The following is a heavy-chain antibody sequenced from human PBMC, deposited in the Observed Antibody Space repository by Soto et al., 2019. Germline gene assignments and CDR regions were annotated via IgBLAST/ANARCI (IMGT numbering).Heavy chain of an antibody. CDR1: GASIGSYY. D-gene: IGHD2-21*02. Sequence: SETLSLTCTVSGASIGSYYWSWIRQPPGKGLEWIGYIYYSGSTNYNPSLKSRVSISVDTSKNQFSLKLSSVTAADTAVYYCAREGSYCGGDCYSDYWGQGTLVTVSS. J-gene: IGHJ4*02. CDR2: IYYSGST. V-gene: IGHV4-59*01. CDR3: AREGSYCGGDCYSDY.